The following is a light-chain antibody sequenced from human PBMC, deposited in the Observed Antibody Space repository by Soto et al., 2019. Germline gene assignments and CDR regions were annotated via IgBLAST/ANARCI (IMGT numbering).Light chain of an antibody. Sequence: DIQMTQSPSSLSASVGARVTITCRASQTITNYLINWYQQKPGKAPNLLIYGASNLPTGFPSRFSGSGSGTDFTLTITSLQPEDFATYYCQQIYSAPLTFGGGTKVEI. J-gene: IGKJ4*01. CDR3: QQIYSAPLT. V-gene: IGKV1-39*01. CDR1: QTITNY. CDR2: GAS.